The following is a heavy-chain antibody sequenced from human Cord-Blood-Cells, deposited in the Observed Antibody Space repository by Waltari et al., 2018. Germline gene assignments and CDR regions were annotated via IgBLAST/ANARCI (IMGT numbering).Heavy chain of an antibody. CDR3: ARGPRYSSSWYY. Sequence: QVQLQQWGAGLLKPSETLSLTCAVYGGSFSGYYWSWIRQPPGKGLEWIGEINHSGSTTYNPSLKSRVTISVDTSKNQFSLKLSSVTAADTAVYYCARGPRYSSSWYYWGQEPWSPSPQ. V-gene: IGHV4-34*01. CDR2: INHSGST. J-gene: IGHJ4*01. D-gene: IGHD6-13*01. CDR1: GGSFSGYY.